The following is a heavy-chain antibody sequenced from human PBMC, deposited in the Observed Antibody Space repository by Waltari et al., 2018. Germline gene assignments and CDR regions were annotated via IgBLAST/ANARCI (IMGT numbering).Heavy chain of an antibody. J-gene: IGHJ3*02. CDR2: INPNSGGT. CDR1: GYTFTGYY. Sequence: QVQLVQSGAEVKKPGASVKVSCKASGYTFTGYYMHWVRQAPGQGLEWMGRINPNSGGTNNEQKFQGRVTMTRETSIRTAYMELSRLRSDDTAVYYWARDLSPSAVAGLGDAFDIWGQGTMVTVSS. CDR3: ARDLSPSAVAGLGDAFDI. V-gene: IGHV1-2*06. D-gene: IGHD6-19*01.